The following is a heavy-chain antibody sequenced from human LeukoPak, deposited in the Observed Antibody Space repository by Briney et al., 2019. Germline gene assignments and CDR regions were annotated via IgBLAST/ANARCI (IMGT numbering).Heavy chain of an antibody. D-gene: IGHD6-19*01. CDR1: GGSISSGSYY. Sequence: PSETLSLTCTVSGGSISSGSYYWSWIRQPAGKGLEWIGRIYTSGSTNYNPSLKSRVTISVDTSKNQISLKLSSVTAADTAVYYCARDKASSAGYYYYGMDVWGQGTTVTVSS. CDR2: IYTSGST. CDR3: ARDKASSAGYYYYGMDV. V-gene: IGHV4-61*02. J-gene: IGHJ6*02.